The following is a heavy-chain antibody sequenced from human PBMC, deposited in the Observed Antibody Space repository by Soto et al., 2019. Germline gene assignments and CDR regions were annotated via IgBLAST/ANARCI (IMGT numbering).Heavy chain of an antibody. J-gene: IGHJ5*02. CDR3: AICGGIAAAGTPNWFDP. V-gene: IGHV1-69*02. CDR2: IIPILGIA. Sequence: GASVKVSCKASGGTFSSYTISWVRQAPGQGLEWMGRIIPILGIANYAQEFQGRVTITADKSTSTAYMELSSLRSEDTAVYYCAICGGIAAAGTPNWFDPWGQGTLVTVSS. D-gene: IGHD6-13*01. CDR1: GGTFSSYT.